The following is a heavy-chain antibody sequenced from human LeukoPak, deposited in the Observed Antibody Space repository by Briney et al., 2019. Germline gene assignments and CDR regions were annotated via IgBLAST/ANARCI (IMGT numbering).Heavy chain of an antibody. V-gene: IGHV3-74*01. J-gene: IGHJ5*02. D-gene: IGHD3-22*01. CDR1: GRTFSSAW. Sequence: GGSLRLSCAAAGRTFSSAWMHWVRQAPGKGLVWVSRINSDGSSTSYADSVKGRFTISRDNAKNTLYLQMNSLRAEDTAVYYCARDADPLYYYDSSGYYSWGQGTLVTVSS. CDR3: ARDADPLYYYDSSGYYS. CDR2: INSDGSST.